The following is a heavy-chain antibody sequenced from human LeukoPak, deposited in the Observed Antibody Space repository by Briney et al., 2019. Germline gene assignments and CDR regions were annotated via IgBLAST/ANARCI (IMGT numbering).Heavy chain of an antibody. J-gene: IGHJ4*02. CDR3: AKRGRRDGYNYPDY. Sequence: GGSLRLSCAASGFTVSSNYMSWVRQAPGKGLEWVSVIYSGGSTYYADSVKGRFTISRDNSKNTLYLQMNSLRAEDTAVYYCAKRGRRDGYNYPDYWGQGTLVTVSS. V-gene: IGHV3-66*04. CDR2: IYSGGST. CDR1: GFTVSSNY. D-gene: IGHD5-24*01.